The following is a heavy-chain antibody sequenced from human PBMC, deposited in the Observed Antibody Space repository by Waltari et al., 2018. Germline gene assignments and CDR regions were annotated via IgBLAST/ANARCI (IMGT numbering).Heavy chain of an antibody. CDR1: GYSFIDYG. Sequence: QVQVVQSGPEVKKPGASVKVSFKASGYSFIDYGIIWVRQAPGQGLEWMGRIDIYNGHTKYAQKFQGRVTMTTDTSTSTAYTELRSLTSDDTAVYYCARDKDFSFYYYMDVWGEGTTVTVSS. CDR2: IDIYNGHT. CDR3: ARDKDFSFYYYMDV. J-gene: IGHJ6*03. D-gene: IGHD3-3*01. V-gene: IGHV1-18*01.